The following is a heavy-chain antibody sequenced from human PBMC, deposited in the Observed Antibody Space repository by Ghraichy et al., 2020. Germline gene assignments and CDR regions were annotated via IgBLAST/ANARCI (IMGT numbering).Heavy chain of an antibody. J-gene: IGHJ4*02. Sequence: SQTLSLTCDVFGGSFTGFYWTWIRQPPGKELEWIGEVRHTGSTIYSPSLSSRVSISLDTSKNQLSLKLISVTAADTAVYYCARVSSGWSYIDYWGQGTLVTVSS. CDR1: GGSFTGFY. CDR2: VRHTGST. D-gene: IGHD6-19*01. CDR3: ARVSSGWSYIDY. V-gene: IGHV4-34*01.